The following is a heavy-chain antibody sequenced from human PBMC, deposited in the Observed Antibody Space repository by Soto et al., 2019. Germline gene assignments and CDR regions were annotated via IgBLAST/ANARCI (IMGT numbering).Heavy chain of an antibody. CDR3: ARNGYSYGTFDY. D-gene: IGHD5-18*01. CDR2: IYYSGST. CDR1: GGSISSSSYY. J-gene: IGHJ4*02. V-gene: IGHV4-39*01. Sequence: TLSLTCTVSGGSISSSSYYWGWIRQPPGKGLEWIGSIYYSGSTYYNPSLKSRVTISVDTSKNQFSLKLSSVTAADTAVYYCARNGYSYGTFDYWSQGTLVTVSS.